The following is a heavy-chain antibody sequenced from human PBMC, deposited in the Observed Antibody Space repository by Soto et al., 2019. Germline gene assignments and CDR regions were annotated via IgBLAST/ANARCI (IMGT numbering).Heavy chain of an antibody. D-gene: IGHD5-18*01. J-gene: IGHJ3*02. CDR2: INPNSGGT. CDR3: ARDPRPGVSGFIGYNRAPAFDI. CDR1: GYTFTGYY. V-gene: IGHV1-2*04. Sequence: ASVKVSCKASGYTFTGYYMHWLRQAAGQGLERMGWINPNSGGTNYAQKFQGWVTMTRDTSISTAYMELSRLRSDDTAVYYCARDPRPGVSGFIGYNRAPAFDIWGQGTMVTVSS.